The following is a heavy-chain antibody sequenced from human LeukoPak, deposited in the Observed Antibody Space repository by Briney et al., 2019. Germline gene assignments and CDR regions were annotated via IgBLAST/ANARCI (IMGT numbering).Heavy chain of an antibody. D-gene: IGHD4-17*01. Sequence: GGSLRLSCAASGFTFSSYAMSWVRQAPGKGLEWVSAISGSGGSTYYADSVKGRFTISRDNSKNTLYLQMNSLRAEDTAVYYCAKFSGYGDYATPDAFDIWGQGTMVTVSS. J-gene: IGHJ3*02. CDR3: AKFSGYGDYATPDAFDI. CDR1: GFTFSSYA. CDR2: ISGSGGST. V-gene: IGHV3-23*01.